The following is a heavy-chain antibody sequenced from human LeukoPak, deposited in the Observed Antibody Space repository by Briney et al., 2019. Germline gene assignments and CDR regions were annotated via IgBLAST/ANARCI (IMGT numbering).Heavy chain of an antibody. D-gene: IGHD4-11*01. Sequence: SETLSLTCTVSGGSISSGGYYWSWIRQPPGKGLEWIGYIYYSGSTNYNPSLKSRVTISVDTSKNQFSLKLSSVTAADTAVYYCARVTVFDAFDIWGQGTMVTVSS. CDR2: IYYSGST. CDR1: GGSISSGGYY. CDR3: ARVTVFDAFDI. V-gene: IGHV4-61*08. J-gene: IGHJ3*02.